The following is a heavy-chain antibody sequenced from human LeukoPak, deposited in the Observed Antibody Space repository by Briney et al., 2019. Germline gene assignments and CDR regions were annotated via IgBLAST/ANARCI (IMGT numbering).Heavy chain of an antibody. CDR1: GGSFSGYY. D-gene: IGHD6-6*01. V-gene: IGHV4-34*01. Sequence: SETLSLTCAVYGGSFSGYYWSWIRQPPGKGLEWIGEINHSGSTNYNPSLKSRVTMSVDTSKNQFSLKLSSVTAADTAVYYCARSWGSIAARPLLGYWGQGTLVTVSS. CDR2: INHSGST. CDR3: ARSWGSIAARPLLGY. J-gene: IGHJ4*02.